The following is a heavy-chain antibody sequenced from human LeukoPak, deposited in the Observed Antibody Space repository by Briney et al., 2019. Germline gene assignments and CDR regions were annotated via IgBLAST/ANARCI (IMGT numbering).Heavy chain of an antibody. D-gene: IGHD1/OR15-1a*01. CDR1: GFTFNSYA. CDR2: ITDSGIST. J-gene: IGHJ4*02. Sequence: PGGSLRLSCAASGFTFNSYAMAWVRQAPEKGLEWVSSITDSGISTYYADSVKGRFTISRDNSKNTLYLQMNSLRADDTAVYYCARIAIGTPTSWPYFDFWGQGTLVTVSS. CDR3: ARIAIGTPTSWPYFDF. V-gene: IGHV3-23*01.